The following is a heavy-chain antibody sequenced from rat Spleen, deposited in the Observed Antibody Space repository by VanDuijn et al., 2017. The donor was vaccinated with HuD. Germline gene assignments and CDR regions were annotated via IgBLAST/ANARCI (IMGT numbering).Heavy chain of an antibody. V-gene: IGHV2-30*01. J-gene: IGHJ3*01. CDR3: THLWAY. Sequence: QVQLKESGPGLMQPSQTLSLTCTVSGFSLATYNVHWVRQSTGKALEWLGIMWTAGNADYNSALKSRLSITRDTSKSQVFLKMNSLQTEDTAIYFCTHLWAYWGQGTLVTVSS. CDR2: MWTAGNA. D-gene: IGHD4-6*01. CDR1: GFSLATYN.